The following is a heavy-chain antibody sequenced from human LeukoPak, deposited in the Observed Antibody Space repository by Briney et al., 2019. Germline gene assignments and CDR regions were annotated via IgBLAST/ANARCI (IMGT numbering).Heavy chain of an antibody. D-gene: IGHD3-22*01. CDR1: GFTFSSYS. V-gene: IGHV3-21*01. CDR2: ISSSSSYI. CDR3: ARDLHDSSGYCDP. J-gene: IGHJ5*02. Sequence: PGGSLRLSCAASGFTFSSYSMNWVRQAPGKGLEWVSSISSSSSYIYYADSVKGRFTISRDNAKNSLYLQMNSLRAEDTAVYYCARDLHDSSGYCDPWGQGTLVTVSS.